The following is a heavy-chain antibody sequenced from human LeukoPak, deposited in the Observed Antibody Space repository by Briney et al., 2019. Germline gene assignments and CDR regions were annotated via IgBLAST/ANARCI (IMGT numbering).Heavy chain of an antibody. D-gene: IGHD2-15*01. V-gene: IGHV3-23*01. CDR1: GFTFSSYA. CDR2: ISGSGGST. J-gene: IGHJ3*02. Sequence: GGSLRLSCAASGFTFSSYAMSWVRQAPGKGLEWVSAISGSGGSTYYADSVKGRFTISRDNSKNTLYLQMNSLRAEDTAVYYCAKLHDTVVVVAATAGAFDIWGQGTMVTVSS. CDR3: AKLHDTVVVVAATAGAFDI.